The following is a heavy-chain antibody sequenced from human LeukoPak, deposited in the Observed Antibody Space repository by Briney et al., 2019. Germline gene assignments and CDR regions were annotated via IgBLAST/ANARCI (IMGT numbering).Heavy chain of an antibody. Sequence: PGGSLRLSCAASGFTFSLYEMNWVRQAPGKGLEWLSYISSSGRTMYYADSSKGRFTISRDNAKNSVYLQMNSLRAEDTAIYYCARDNLVAAYTNWFDPWGQGTLVTVSS. CDR3: ARDNLVAAYTNWFDP. D-gene: IGHD2-2*01. CDR2: ISSSGRTM. J-gene: IGHJ5*02. CDR1: GFTFSLYE. V-gene: IGHV3-48*03.